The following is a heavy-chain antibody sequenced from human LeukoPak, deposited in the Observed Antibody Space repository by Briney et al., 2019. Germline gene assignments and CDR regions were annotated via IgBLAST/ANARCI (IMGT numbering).Heavy chain of an antibody. CDR2: VNPNSGGT. J-gene: IGHJ4*02. CDR1: GYTFTGYY. V-gene: IGHV1-2*02. D-gene: IGHD3-22*01. Sequence: ASVKVSCKAPGYTFTGYYMHWVRQAPGQGLEWMGWVNPNSGGTNYAQKFQGRVTMTRDTSISTAYMELSRLRSDDTAVYYCARDGHDSSGYGFDYWGQGTLVTVSS. CDR3: ARDGHDSSGYGFDY.